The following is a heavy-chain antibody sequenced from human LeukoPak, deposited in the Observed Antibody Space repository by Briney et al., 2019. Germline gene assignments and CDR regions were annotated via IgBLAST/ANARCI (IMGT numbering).Heavy chain of an antibody. D-gene: IGHD6-25*01. J-gene: IGHJ6*02. CDR1: GYTFISYF. V-gene: IGHV1-46*01. CDR2: INPSRGST. Sequence: GASVKVSCKASGYTFISYFIHWVRQAPGQGLEWMGIINPSRGSTTYAQKFQGRVTMTRDTSTSTVYMHLSSLRSEDTAVYYCARVGGYSSAYYYYGMDAWGQGTTVTVSS. CDR3: ARVGGYSSAYYYYGMDA.